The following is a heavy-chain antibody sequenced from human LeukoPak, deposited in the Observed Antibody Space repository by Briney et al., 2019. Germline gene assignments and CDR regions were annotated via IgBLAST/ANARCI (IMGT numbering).Heavy chain of an antibody. J-gene: IGHJ3*02. V-gene: IGHV4-61*02. Sequence: SETLSLTCTVSGGSISSSSYYWSWIRQPAGKGLEWIGRIYTSGSTNYNPSLKSRVTISVDTSKNQFSLKLSSVTAADTAVYYCARDRFVDYYDSSGSDAFDIWGQGTMVTVSS. CDR3: ARDRFVDYYDSSGSDAFDI. CDR2: IYTSGST. D-gene: IGHD3-22*01. CDR1: GGSISSSSYY.